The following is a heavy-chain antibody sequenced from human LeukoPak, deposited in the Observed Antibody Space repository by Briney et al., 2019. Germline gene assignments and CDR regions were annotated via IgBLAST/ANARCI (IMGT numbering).Heavy chain of an antibody. CDR3: ARDRAIGSGSYAAFDI. D-gene: IGHD3-10*01. Sequence: SETLSLTCTVSGGSISSGSYYWSWIRQPAGKGLEWIGRIYTSGSTNYNPSLKSRVTISVDTSKNQFSLKLSSVTAADTAVYYCARDRAIGSGSYAAFDIWGQGTMVTVSS. CDR2: IYTSGST. J-gene: IGHJ3*02. V-gene: IGHV4-61*02. CDR1: GGSISSGSYY.